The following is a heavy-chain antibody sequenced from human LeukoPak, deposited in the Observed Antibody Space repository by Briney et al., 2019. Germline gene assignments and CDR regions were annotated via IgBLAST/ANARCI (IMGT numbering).Heavy chain of an antibody. CDR2: MNPSGST. D-gene: IGHD3-22*01. Sequence: SETLSLTCAVYGGSFSGYYWTWIRQTPEKGLEWIGEMNPSGSTNYNPSLKSRVTISVDTSKNQFSLELSSVTATDTAVYYCARGRQDVTMIVVVMTAVSYYLDVWGKGTTVTVS. CDR1: GGSFSGYY. J-gene: IGHJ6*03. V-gene: IGHV4-34*01. CDR3: ARGRQDVTMIVVVMTAVSYYLDV.